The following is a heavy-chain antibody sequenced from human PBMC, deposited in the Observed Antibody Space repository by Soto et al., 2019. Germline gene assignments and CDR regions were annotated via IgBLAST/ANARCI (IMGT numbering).Heavy chain of an antibody. CDR3: AREISAGFGEPWLDP. J-gene: IGHJ5*02. V-gene: IGHV3-53*01. Sequence: LRLSCAASGFSVSSNYMTWVRQAPGKGLEWVSIIYSDGRTNYADSVKGRFTISRDNSKNTVYLQMTSLSADDTAVYYCAREISAGFGEPWLDPWGQGTLVTVSS. CDR1: GFSVSSNY. CDR2: IYSDGRT. D-gene: IGHD3-10*01.